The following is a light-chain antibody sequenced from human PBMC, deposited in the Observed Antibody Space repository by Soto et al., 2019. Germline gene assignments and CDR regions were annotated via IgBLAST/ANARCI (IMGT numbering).Light chain of an antibody. CDR3: QQYGSSPRS. J-gene: IGKJ1*01. CDR2: GAS. CDR1: QSVSSNY. V-gene: IGKV3-20*01. Sequence: ILLTQSPGTLSLSPGERATLSCRASQSVSSNYLAWYQQKPGQAPRLLIYGASSRATGIPDRFSGSGFGTDFTLTISRLEPEDFAVYYCQQYGSSPRSFGQGTRWIS.